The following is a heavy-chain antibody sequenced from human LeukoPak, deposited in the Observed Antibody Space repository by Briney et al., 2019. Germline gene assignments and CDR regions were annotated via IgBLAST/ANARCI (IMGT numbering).Heavy chain of an antibody. CDR1: GGSLSSGDYY. D-gene: IGHD3-22*01. J-gene: IGHJ4*02. CDR3: ARDHYYDSSGTRNFDY. V-gene: IGHV4-30-4*08. CDR2: IYYSGST. Sequence: PSQTLSLTCTVSGGSLSSGDYYWRWVRQPPGKGLGWVGYIYYSGSTYYNLSLKSRVTISVDTSKTQFSLKLSSVTAADTAVYYCARDHYYDSSGTRNFDYWGQGTLVTVSS.